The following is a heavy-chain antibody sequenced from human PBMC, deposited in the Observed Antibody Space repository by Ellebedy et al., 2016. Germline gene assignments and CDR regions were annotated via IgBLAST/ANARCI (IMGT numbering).Heavy chain of an antibody. CDR1: GGSISSYY. Sequence: SETLSLXCTVSGGSISSYYWSWIRQPAGKGLEWIGRIYTSGSTNYNPSLKSRVTMSVDTSKNQFSLKLSSVTAADTAVYYCARDLWLTGVSGGAFDIWGQGTMVTVSS. D-gene: IGHD7-27*01. CDR3: ARDLWLTGVSGGAFDI. CDR2: IYTSGST. J-gene: IGHJ3*02. V-gene: IGHV4-4*07.